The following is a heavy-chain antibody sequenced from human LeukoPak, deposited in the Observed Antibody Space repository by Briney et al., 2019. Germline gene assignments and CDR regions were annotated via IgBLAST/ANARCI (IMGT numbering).Heavy chain of an antibody. CDR1: GDSVSSNSAA. J-gene: IGHJ3*02. CDR2: TYDRSKWYN. V-gene: IGHV6-1*01. D-gene: IGHD1-26*01. Sequence: SQTLSLTCAISGDSVSSNSAAWNWIRQSPSRGLEWLGRTYDRSKWYNDYAVSVKSRITINPDTSKNQFSLQLNSVTPEDTAVYYCARAGGKKWELLRAAFDIWGQGTMVTVSS. CDR3: ARAGGKKWELLRAAFDI.